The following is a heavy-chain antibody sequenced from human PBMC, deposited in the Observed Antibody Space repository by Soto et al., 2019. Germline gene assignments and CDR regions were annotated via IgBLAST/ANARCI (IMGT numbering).Heavy chain of an antibody. D-gene: IGHD5-18*01. CDR1: GGSISSGGYS. V-gene: IGHV4-30-2*01. CDR2: IYHSGST. Sequence: PSETLSLTCAVSGGSISSGGYSWSWIRQPPGKGLEWIGYIYHSGSTYYNPSLKSRVTISVDTSKNQFSLKLSSVTAADTAVYYCASTASVDTATPIGYWGQGTLVTVSS. CDR3: ASTASVDTATPIGY. J-gene: IGHJ4*02.